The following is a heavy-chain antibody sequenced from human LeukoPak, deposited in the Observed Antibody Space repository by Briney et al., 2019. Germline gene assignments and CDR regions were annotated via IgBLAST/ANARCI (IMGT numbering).Heavy chain of an antibody. CDR2: ISSSGSVI. Sequence: GGSLRLSCAASGFTFSSFEMNWVRQAPGKGLEWVSYISSSGSVIKYADSVKGRFTISRDNTKNSLYLQMDSLRGEDTAVHYCARELELDYWGQGTLVTVSS. D-gene: IGHD1-1*01. V-gene: IGHV3-48*03. J-gene: IGHJ4*02. CDR1: GFTFSSFE. CDR3: ARELELDY.